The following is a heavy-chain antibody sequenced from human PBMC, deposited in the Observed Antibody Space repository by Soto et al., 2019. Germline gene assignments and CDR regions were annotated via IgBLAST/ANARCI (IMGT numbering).Heavy chain of an antibody. Sequence: QVQLQESGPGLVKPSQTLSLTCTVSGGSISSGGYYWSWIRQHPGKGLEWIGYIYYSGSTYYNPSLKSRVTISVDTSKNQFSLKLSSVTAADTAVYYCARDRVVPAAMPWNWFDPWGQGTLVTVSS. J-gene: IGHJ5*02. D-gene: IGHD2-2*01. CDR1: GGSISSGGYY. CDR3: ARDRVVPAAMPWNWFDP. CDR2: IYYSGST. V-gene: IGHV4-31*03.